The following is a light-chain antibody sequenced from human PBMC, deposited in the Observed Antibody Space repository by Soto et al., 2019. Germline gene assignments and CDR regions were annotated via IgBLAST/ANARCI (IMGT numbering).Light chain of an antibody. V-gene: IGLV2-8*01. CDR3: TSYAGSINV. Sequence: QSALTQPPSASGSPGQSVTISCTGTSGDVGGYNYVSWYQRHPGKAPKLIIYEVTKRPSGVPDRFSGSKSGNTASLTVSGLQAEDEADYYCTSYAGSINVFGGGTQLTVL. CDR1: SGDVGGYNY. CDR2: EVT. J-gene: IGLJ3*02.